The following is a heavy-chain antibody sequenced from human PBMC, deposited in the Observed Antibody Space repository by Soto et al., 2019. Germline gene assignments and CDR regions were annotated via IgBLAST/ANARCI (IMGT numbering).Heavy chain of an antibody. CDR3: ARGRGITATGTSWFDP. D-gene: IGHD6-13*01. CDR1: GDSISSSTYY. J-gene: IGHJ5*02. V-gene: IGHV4-39*01. Sequence: SEILSLTCTVSGDSISSSTYYWGWIRQPPGKGLEWIGNLYYSGTTYHNPSLKSRATISVDTSKNQFSLKLSSVTAADTAVYYCARGRGITATGTSWFDPWGQGALVTVSS. CDR2: LYYSGTT.